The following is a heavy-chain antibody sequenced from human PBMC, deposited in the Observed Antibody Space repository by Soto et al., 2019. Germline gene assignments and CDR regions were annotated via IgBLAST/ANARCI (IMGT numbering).Heavy chain of an antibody. CDR2: IYYSGST. D-gene: IGHD3-9*01. CDR3: ARTYYDILTGYYQTPGYYYGMDV. Sequence: SETLSLTCTVPGGSISSGDYYWSWIRQPPGKGLEWIGYIYYSGSTYYNPSLKSRVTISVDTSKNQFSLKLSSVTAADTAVYYCARTYYDILTGYYQTPGYYYGMDVWGQGTTVTVSS. V-gene: IGHV4-30-4*01. J-gene: IGHJ6*02. CDR1: GGSISSGDYY.